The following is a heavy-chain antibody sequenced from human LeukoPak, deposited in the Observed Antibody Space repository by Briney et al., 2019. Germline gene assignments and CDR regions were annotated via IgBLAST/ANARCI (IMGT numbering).Heavy chain of an antibody. CDR2: IYHSGNT. Sequence: SETLSLTCNVSGASMSSNYWSWIRQPPGKGLEWIGYIYHSGNTNYSPSLESRVTMSVDESKNQFSLRVHFVSAADTAVYYCASTRRAAVAGRFDAWGQGTLVTVSS. CDR1: GASMSSNY. D-gene: IGHD6-19*01. CDR3: ASTRRAAVAGRFDA. J-gene: IGHJ4*02. V-gene: IGHV4-4*09.